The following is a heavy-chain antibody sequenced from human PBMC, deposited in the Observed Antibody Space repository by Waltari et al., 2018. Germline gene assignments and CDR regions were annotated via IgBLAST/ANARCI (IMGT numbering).Heavy chain of an antibody. CDR2: IYYSGST. Sequence: QVQLQESGPGLVKPSETLSLTCTVSGGSISSYYWSWIRQPPGKGLEWIGYIYYSGSTNYNPSLKSRVTISVDTSKNQFSLKLSSVTAADTAVYYCARHALRRSYYYDSSGYAFDIWGQGTMVTVSS. V-gene: IGHV4-59*08. CDR3: ARHALRRSYYYDSSGYAFDI. D-gene: IGHD3-22*01. CDR1: GGSISSYY. J-gene: IGHJ3*02.